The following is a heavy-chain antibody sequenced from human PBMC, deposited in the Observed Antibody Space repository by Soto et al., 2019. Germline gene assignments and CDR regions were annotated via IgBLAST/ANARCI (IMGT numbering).Heavy chain of an antibody. Sequence: VKVSCKVSGYTLTELSMHWVRQAPGKGLEWMGGFDPEDGETIYAQKFQGRVTMTEDTSTDTAYMELSSLRSEDTAVYYCATAGPRGVVITGAFDIWGQGTMVTVSS. CDR1: GYTLTELS. J-gene: IGHJ3*02. V-gene: IGHV1-24*01. CDR3: ATAGPRGVVITGAFDI. D-gene: IGHD3-22*01. CDR2: FDPEDGET.